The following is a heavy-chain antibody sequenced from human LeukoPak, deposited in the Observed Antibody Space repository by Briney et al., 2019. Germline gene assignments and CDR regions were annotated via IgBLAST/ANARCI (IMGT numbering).Heavy chain of an antibody. CDR3: ARDISAAGLFFDY. CDR2: MKYDGSEK. CDR1: GFTFSSYW. V-gene: IGHV3-7*01. J-gene: IGHJ4*02. D-gene: IGHD6-13*01. Sequence: PGGSLRLSCAASGFTFSSYWMSWVRQAPGKGLEWVANMKYDGSEKDYVDSVKGRFTISRDNAKNSLYLQMTSLRAEDTAVYYCARDISAAGLFFDYWGQGTLVTVSS.